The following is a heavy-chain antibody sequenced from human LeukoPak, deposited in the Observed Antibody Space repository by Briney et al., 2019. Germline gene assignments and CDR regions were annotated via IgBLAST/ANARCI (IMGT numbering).Heavy chain of an antibody. J-gene: IGHJ3*02. CDR2: ISAYNGNT. V-gene: IGHV1-18*01. Sequence: ASVKVSCKASGYTFTSYGISWVRQAPGQGLEWMGWISAYNGNTNYAQKLQGRVTMTTDTSTSTAYMELRSLRSDDTAVYYCARGSVYYYESSCYYYLWKDDAFDIWGQGTMLTVSS. CDR1: GYTFTSYG. D-gene: IGHD3-22*01. CDR3: ARGSVYYYESSCYYYLWKDDAFDI.